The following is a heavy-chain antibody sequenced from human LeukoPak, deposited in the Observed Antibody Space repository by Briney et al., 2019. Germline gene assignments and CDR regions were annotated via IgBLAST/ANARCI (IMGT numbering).Heavy chain of an antibody. CDR2: ISGSGGST. CDR3: AKDRITMVRVPRGMDV. J-gene: IGHJ6*02. D-gene: IGHD3-10*01. CDR1: GFTFSSYA. Sequence: GGSLRLSCAASGFTFSSYAMSWVRQAPGKGLEWVSAISGSGGSTYYADSVKGRFTISRDNSKNTLYLQMNSLRAEDTAVYYCAKDRITMVRVPRGMDVWGQGTTVTVSS. V-gene: IGHV3-23*01.